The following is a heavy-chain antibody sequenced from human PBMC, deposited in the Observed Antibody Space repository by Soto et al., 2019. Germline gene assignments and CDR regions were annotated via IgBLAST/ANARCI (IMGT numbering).Heavy chain of an antibody. CDR2: INAGNGNT. D-gene: IGHD3-22*01. Sequence: GASVKVSCKASGYTFTSYGIHWVRQAPGQRLEWTRWINAGNGNTKYSEKFQGRVTITRDTSASTAYLELSSLRSEDTAVYYCARDPNESSAYSHPTYYGMDVWGQGSTVTVSS. V-gene: IGHV1-3*01. CDR1: GYTFTSYG. J-gene: IGHJ6*02. CDR3: ARDPNESSAYSHPTYYGMDV.